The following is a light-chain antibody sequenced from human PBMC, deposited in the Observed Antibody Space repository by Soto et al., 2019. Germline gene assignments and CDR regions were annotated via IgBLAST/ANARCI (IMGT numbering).Light chain of an antibody. CDR2: DVS. CDR3: SSYTRSSTYV. V-gene: IGLV2-14*03. Sequence: QSALTQPASVSGSPGQSITISCTGTSSDVGGYNYVSWYQQHPGKAPKLMIYDVSNRPSGVSNHFSGSKSGNTASLTISGLQAEDEADYYCSSYTRSSTYVFGTGTKLIVL. CDR1: SSDVGGYNY. J-gene: IGLJ1*01.